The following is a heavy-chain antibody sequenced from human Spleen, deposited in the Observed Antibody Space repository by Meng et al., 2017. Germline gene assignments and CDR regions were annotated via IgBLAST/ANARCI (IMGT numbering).Heavy chain of an antibody. CDR2: IYPGDSDT. Sequence: GESLKISCKGSGYSFTSYWIAWVRQMPGKGLECMGIIYPGDSDTRYSPSFQGQVTISADKSISTAYLQWNNLKASDTAIYYCARFGRGSFFGTNAFDIWGQGTRVTVSS. J-gene: IGHJ3*02. CDR1: GYSFTSYW. D-gene: IGHD3-3*02. V-gene: IGHV5-51*01. CDR3: ARFGRGSFFGTNAFDI.